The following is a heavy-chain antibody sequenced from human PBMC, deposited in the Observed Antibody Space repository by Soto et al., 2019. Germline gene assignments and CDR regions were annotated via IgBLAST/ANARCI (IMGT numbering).Heavy chain of an antibody. J-gene: IGHJ3*02. CDR1: GYSFTSYW. CDR2: IYPGDSDT. Sequence: GESLKISCKGSGYSFTSYWNGWVRQMPGKGLEWMGIIYPGDSDTRYSPSFQGQVTISADKSISTAYLQWSSLKASDTAMYYCARSLPYSSGWYAFDIWGQGTMVTVSS. V-gene: IGHV5-51*01. D-gene: IGHD6-19*01. CDR3: ARSLPYSSGWYAFDI.